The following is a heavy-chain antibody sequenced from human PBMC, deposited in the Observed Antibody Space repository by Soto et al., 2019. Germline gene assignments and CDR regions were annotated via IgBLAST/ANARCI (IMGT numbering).Heavy chain of an antibody. CDR3: ASSVDSSGWHDAFNI. D-gene: IGHD6-19*01. Sequence: TLSLTSSVSGESISSGGYSWSWIRQPPGGGLEWLGYIYHSGTTYSNPSLQSRLTMSVDRSKNEFSLNLNSVTAADTALYYCASSVDSSGWHDAFNIWGRGTLVTVSS. V-gene: IGHV4-30-2*01. J-gene: IGHJ3*02. CDR2: IYHSGTT. CDR1: GESISSGGYS.